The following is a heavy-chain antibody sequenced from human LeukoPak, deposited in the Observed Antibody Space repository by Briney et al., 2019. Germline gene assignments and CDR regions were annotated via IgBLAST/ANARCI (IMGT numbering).Heavy chain of an antibody. CDR3: AKMKGHPLPKYYMDV. Sequence: GGSLRLSCAASGFTFSGFAMSWVRRTPGKGLEWVSGTSGSGDNTLYADSVKGRFTISRDNSKNTLYLEMNSLRAEDTAIYYCAKMKGHPLPKYYMDVWGQGTTVNVSS. CDR2: TSGSGDNT. V-gene: IGHV3-23*01. D-gene: IGHD1-26*01. J-gene: IGHJ6*01. CDR1: GFTFSGFA.